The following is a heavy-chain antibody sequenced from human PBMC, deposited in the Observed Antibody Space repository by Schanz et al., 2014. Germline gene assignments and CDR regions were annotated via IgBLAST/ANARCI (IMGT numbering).Heavy chain of an antibody. D-gene: IGHD1-20*01. CDR2: IENNANGATT. J-gene: IGHJ3*02. Sequence: EVQLVESGGGLVKPGGSLRLSCTASEFTFSLYSLNWVRQAPGKGLEWVGRIENNANGATTDYAAPVKGRFTVSRDDSRNTLYLQMNTLRTDDTALYYCTTFNNRDALYIWGQGTMVSVSS. V-gene: IGHV3-15*04. CDR1: EFTFSLYS. CDR3: TTFNNRDALYI.